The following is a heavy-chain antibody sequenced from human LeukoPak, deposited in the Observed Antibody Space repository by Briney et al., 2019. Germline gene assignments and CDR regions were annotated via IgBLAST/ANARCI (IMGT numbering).Heavy chain of an antibody. J-gene: IGHJ4*02. CDR3: ARERGGYTLYFDY. Sequence: SVKVSCKASGGTFSSYTISRVRQAPGHGLEWMGRIIPILGIANYAQKFQGRVTITTDESTSTAYMELSSLRSEDTAAYYCARERGGYTLYFDYWGQGTLVTVSS. CDR2: IIPILGIA. D-gene: IGHD5-12*01. V-gene: IGHV1-69*16. CDR1: GGTFSSYT.